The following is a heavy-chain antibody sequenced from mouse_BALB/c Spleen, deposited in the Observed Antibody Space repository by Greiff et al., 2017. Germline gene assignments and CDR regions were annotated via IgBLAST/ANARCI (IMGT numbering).Heavy chain of an antibody. J-gene: IGHJ2*01. Sequence: VQLQQSAAELARPGASVKMSCKASGYTFTSYTMHWVNQRPGQGLEWIGYINPSSGYTEYNQKFKDKTTLTADKSSSTAYMQLSSLTSEDSAVYYCARRATTATPGYGGQGTTLTVSS. CDR1: GYTFTSYT. D-gene: IGHD1-2*01. V-gene: IGHV1-4*02. CDR3: ARRATTATPGY. CDR2: INPSSGYT.